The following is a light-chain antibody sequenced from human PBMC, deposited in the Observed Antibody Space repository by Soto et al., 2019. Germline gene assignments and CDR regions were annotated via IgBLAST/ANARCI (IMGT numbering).Light chain of an antibody. CDR2: GAS. CDR1: QSIKYNY. V-gene: IGKV3-20*01. Sequence: EIVLTQSPGTVSLSPGERATLSCRSSQSIKYNYLAWYQQKPGQAPRLLIFGASSRATGIPDRFSGSGSGTDFTLTISRLEPEDFAVYYCQQYGNSLTFGGGTKVQIK. J-gene: IGKJ4*01. CDR3: QQYGNSLT.